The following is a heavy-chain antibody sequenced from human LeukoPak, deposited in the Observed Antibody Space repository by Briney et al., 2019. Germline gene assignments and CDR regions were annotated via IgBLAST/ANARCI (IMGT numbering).Heavy chain of an antibody. CDR3: ARRVGYYYGMDV. CDR1: GGSISSYY. D-gene: IGHD2-15*01. Sequence: PSETLSLTCTVSGGSISSYYWSWIRQPPGKGLEWIGYIYYSGSTNYNPSLKSRVTISVDTSKNQFSLKLSSVTAADTAVYYCARRVGYYYGMDVWSQGTTVTVSS. CDR2: IYYSGST. J-gene: IGHJ6*02. V-gene: IGHV4-59*08.